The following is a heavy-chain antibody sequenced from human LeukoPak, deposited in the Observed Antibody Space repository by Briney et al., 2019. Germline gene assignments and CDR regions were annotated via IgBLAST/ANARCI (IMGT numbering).Heavy chain of an antibody. Sequence: TSETLSLTCTVSGGSISSGGYYWSWIRQHPGKGLEWIGYIYYSGSTYYNPSLKSRVTISVDTSKNQFSLRLSSVTAADTAVYYSARGWFGEFYFDYWGQGTLVAVSS. CDR1: GGSISSGGYY. D-gene: IGHD3-10*01. CDR2: IYYSGST. V-gene: IGHV4-31*03. J-gene: IGHJ4*02. CDR3: ARGWFGEFYFDY.